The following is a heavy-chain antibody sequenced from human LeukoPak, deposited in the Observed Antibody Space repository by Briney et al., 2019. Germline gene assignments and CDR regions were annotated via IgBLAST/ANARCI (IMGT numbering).Heavy chain of an antibody. V-gene: IGHV4-59*08. Sequence: PSETLSLTCTVSSGSISTYYWSWIRQPPGKGLEWIGYIHYSGSTNYNPSLKSRVTISVDTSKNQFSLKLSSVTAADTAVYYCARGGDYGDLRYFDYWGQGTLVTVSS. CDR2: IHYSGST. D-gene: IGHD4-17*01. CDR3: ARGGDYGDLRYFDY. CDR1: SGSISTYY. J-gene: IGHJ4*02.